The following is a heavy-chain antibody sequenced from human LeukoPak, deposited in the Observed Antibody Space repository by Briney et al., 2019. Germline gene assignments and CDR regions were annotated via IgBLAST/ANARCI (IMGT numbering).Heavy chain of an antibody. Sequence: SSETLSLTCTVSGGSISSSSYYWGWIRQPPGKGLEWIVSIYYSGSTYYNPSLKSRVTISVDTSKNQFSLKLSSVTAADTAVYYCARQYYYDSSGYSDPDYWGQGTLVTVSS. V-gene: IGHV4-39*01. CDR1: GGSISSSSYY. D-gene: IGHD3-22*01. CDR3: ARQYYYDSSGYSDPDY. J-gene: IGHJ4*02. CDR2: IYYSGST.